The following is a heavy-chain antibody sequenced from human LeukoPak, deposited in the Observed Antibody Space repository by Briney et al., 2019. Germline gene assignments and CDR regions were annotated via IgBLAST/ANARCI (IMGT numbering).Heavy chain of an antibody. Sequence: SETLSLTCSVSGGSMTNLYWTWIRQPPGKGLEWIGDIYDSGSTRYNTSLESRVTISVNTSKNQFSLKLSSVTAADTAVYYCAKGGSTNFYYGDVWGQGTTVTVSS. D-gene: IGHD2/OR15-2a*01. V-gene: IGHV4-59*01. CDR1: GGSMTNLY. CDR3: AKGGSTNFYYGDV. J-gene: IGHJ6*02. CDR2: IYDSGST.